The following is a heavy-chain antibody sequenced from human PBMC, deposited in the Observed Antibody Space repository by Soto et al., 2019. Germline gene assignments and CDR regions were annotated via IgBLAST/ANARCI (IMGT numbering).Heavy chain of an antibody. Sequence: EVHLLESGGGSVQPGGSLRLSCAASGFTFFRYAMSWVRQAPGKGLEWVSGIDDLGTHTYYADSVRGRFTISRDNSKNTVSLLMNSLRAEDTAVYYCAKETVGVGVPLFEHWGLGTLVTVSS. CDR2: IDDLGTHT. D-gene: IGHD3-3*01. CDR3: AKETVGVGVPLFEH. CDR1: GFTFFRYA. V-gene: IGHV3-23*01. J-gene: IGHJ4*02.